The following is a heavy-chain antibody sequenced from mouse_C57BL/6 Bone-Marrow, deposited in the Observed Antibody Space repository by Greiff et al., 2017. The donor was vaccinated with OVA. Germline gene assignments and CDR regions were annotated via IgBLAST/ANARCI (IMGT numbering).Heavy chain of an antibody. J-gene: IGHJ4*01. CDR2: INPRSGYT. CDR3: ASLYEGDY. CDR1: GYTFTSYW. Sequence: QVQLKESGAELAKPGASVKLSCKASGYTFTSYWMHWVKQRPGQGLEWIGYINPRSGYTKYNQKLKDKATLTADKSSSTAYMQLSSLTYVDSAVYYCASLYEGDYWGQGTSVTVSS. V-gene: IGHV1-7*01. D-gene: IGHD1-1*01.